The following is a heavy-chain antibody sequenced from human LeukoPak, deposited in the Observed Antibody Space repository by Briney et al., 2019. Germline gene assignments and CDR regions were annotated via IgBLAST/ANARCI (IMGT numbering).Heavy chain of an antibody. V-gene: IGHV4-38-2*01. CDR1: GYSISSGYY. CDR3: ARGLTRYYYGMDV. CDR2: LYHSGST. D-gene: IGHD3-9*01. Sequence: SETLSLTCAVSGYSISSGYYWCWIRQPPGKGLEWIGSLYHSGSTYYNPSLKSRVTISVDTSKTQFSLKLSSVTAADTAVYYCARGLTRYYYGMDVWGKGTTVTVSS. J-gene: IGHJ6*04.